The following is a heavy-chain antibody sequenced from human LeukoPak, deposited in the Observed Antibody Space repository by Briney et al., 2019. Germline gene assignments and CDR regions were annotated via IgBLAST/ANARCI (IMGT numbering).Heavy chain of an antibody. CDR2: ISYDGRNT. CDR3: GRGMRDYYGLDY. D-gene: IGHD3-10*01. Sequence: GGSLRLSCAASGFTFSIYAMHGVPQAPGKGREWVAVISYDGRNTYYADSVKGRFTISIDNSKNTLYLQMNSLTVEDTAVYYCGRGMRDYYGLDYWGQGILVTVSS. V-gene: IGHV3-30-3*01. CDR1: GFTFSIYA. J-gene: IGHJ4*02.